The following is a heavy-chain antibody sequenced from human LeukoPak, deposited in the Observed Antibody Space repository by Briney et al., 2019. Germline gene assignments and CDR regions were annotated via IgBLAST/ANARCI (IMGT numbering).Heavy chain of an antibody. CDR3: AKDLFDYYDSSGPFDY. Sequence: GGPLRLSCAASGFTFDDYAMHWVRHAPGKGLEWVMIISGDGGSTYYADSVKGLFTISRDNIKNSLYLQMNSLRTEDTALYYCAKDLFDYYDSSGPFDYWGQGTLVTVSS. V-gene: IGHV3-43*02. CDR2: ISGDGGST. CDR1: GFTFDDYA. D-gene: IGHD3-22*01. J-gene: IGHJ4*02.